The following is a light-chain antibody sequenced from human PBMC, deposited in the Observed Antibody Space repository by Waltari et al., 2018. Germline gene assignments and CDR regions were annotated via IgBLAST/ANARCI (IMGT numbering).Light chain of an antibody. J-gene: IGKJ2*01. CDR2: GAS. V-gene: IGKV3-20*01. CDR3: QQYGDSPLYT. CDR1: QIAASIY. Sequence: EYVLTQSPGTLSLSPGERATISCRASQIAASIYIAWYQQKPGQAPRRLIYGASNRATGIPDRFSGSGSGKDFTLTISRLEPEDFAVYYCQQYGDSPLYTFGRGTKLEIK.